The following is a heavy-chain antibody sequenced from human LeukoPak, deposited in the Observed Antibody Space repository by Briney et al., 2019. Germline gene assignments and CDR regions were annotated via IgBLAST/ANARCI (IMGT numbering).Heavy chain of an antibody. Sequence: GGSLRLSCSASGFTFSSYAMNWVRQAPGKGLEWDSGISGSGGSTYYADSVNGRFAISRDNSKSTLYLQMNSLGAEDTALYYCAKGHSQCAIVVVTATPDYWGQGTLVTVSS. J-gene: IGHJ4*02. CDR3: AKGHSQCAIVVVTATPDY. D-gene: IGHD2-21*02. CDR2: ISGSGGST. CDR1: GFTFSSYA. V-gene: IGHV3-23*01.